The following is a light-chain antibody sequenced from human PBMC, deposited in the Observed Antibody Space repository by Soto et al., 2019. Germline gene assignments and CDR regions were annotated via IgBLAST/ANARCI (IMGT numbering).Light chain of an antibody. Sequence: ILMTQSPATLSVSPGERANLSCRGSQSVSNNLAWYQQKPGQAPRLLIYDASTRATGIPARFSGSGSGTEFTLTISGLQSEDFAVYYCQQYNNWPPWTFGQGTKVEIK. CDR1: QSVSNN. V-gene: IGKV3-15*01. CDR3: QQYNNWPPWT. CDR2: DAS. J-gene: IGKJ1*01.